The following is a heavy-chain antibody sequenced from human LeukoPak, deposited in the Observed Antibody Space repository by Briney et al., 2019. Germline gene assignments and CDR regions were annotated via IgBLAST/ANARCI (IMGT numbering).Heavy chain of an antibody. CDR2: ILTAGESGTTDYGTT. J-gene: IGHJ4*02. V-gene: IGHV3-15*01. Sequence: GGSLRLSCAASGFSFSKVWMNWVRQTPGKGLEWVGRILTAGESGTTDYGTTEYAAPVKGRFTISRDDSRNILYLQMNSLRTEDTAVYYCTTRVVTTNDFWGQGILVTVSS. CDR1: GFSFSKVW. D-gene: IGHD2-21*02. CDR3: TTRVVTTNDF.